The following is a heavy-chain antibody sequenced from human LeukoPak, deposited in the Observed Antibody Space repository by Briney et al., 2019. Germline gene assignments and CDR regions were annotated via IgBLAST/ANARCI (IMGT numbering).Heavy chain of an antibody. J-gene: IGHJ6*02. CDR2: INPSGGST. CDR1: GYTFTSYY. CDR3: ARVNSLDCSSTSCYDYYYGMDV. Sequence: ASVKVSCKASGYTFTSYYMHWVRQAPGQGLEWMGIINPSGGSTSYAQKFQGRVTITADESTSTAYMELSSLRSEDTAVYYCARVNSLDCSSTSCYDYYYGMDVWGQGTTVTVSS. D-gene: IGHD2-2*01. V-gene: IGHV1-46*01.